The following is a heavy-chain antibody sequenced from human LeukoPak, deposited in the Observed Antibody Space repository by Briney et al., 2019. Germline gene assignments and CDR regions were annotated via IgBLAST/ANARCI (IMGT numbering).Heavy chain of an antibody. J-gene: IGHJ4*02. D-gene: IGHD6-13*01. Sequence: PGRSLRLSCAASGFTFSSYAMHWVRQAPGKGLEWVAVISNDGSQKYYADSVKGRFTISRDNAKNSLYLQMNSLRAEDTAVYYCARDVHSSSWHYYWGQGTLVTVSS. CDR2: ISNDGSQK. V-gene: IGHV3-30-3*01. CDR3: ARDVHSSSWHYY. CDR1: GFTFSSYA.